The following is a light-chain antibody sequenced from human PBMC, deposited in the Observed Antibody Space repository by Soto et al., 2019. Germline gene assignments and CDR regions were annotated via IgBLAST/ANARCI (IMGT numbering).Light chain of an antibody. J-gene: IGLJ1*01. CDR3: SSYTSGSSHYV. Sequence: QSLLTLPASLSGSPGQSINISCSGTSSDLGTYYSVSWYQHHPGKAPKLIIYGVTNRPSGVSNRFSGSKSGNTASLTISGLQAEDEADYHCSSYTSGSSHYVFGTGTKVTVL. V-gene: IGLV2-14*01. CDR1: SSDLGTYYS. CDR2: GVT.